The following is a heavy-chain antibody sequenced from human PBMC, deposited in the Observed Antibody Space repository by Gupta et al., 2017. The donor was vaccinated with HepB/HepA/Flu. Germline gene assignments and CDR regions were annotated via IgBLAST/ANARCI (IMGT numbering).Heavy chain of an antibody. CDR2: ISSSSSTI. J-gene: IGHJ5*02. CDR1: GFTFSSYS. D-gene: IGHD3-3*01. CDR3: ARDLGDFWSGSWFDP. V-gene: IGHV3-48*02. Sequence: EVQLVESGGGLVQPGGSLRLSCAASGFTFSSYSMNWVRQAPGKGLEWVSYISSSSSTIYYADSVKGRFTISRDNAKNSLYLQMNSLRDEDTAVYYCARDLGDFWSGSWFDPWGQGTLVTVSS.